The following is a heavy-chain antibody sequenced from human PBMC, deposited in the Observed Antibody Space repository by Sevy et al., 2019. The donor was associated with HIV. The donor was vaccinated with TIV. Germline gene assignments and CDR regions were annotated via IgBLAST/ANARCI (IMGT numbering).Heavy chain of an antibody. Sequence: GGSLRLSCAASGFTFSSYEMSWVRQAPGKGLEWVSSINYIDRYIKYADSVRGRFTISRDNPKNSVSLRMNSPRDDDTAMYYCARLQSCGGSCYTFDSWGQGTLVTVSS. V-gene: IGHV3-21*06. CDR3: ARLQSCGGSCYTFDS. D-gene: IGHD2-15*01. CDR2: INYIDRYI. J-gene: IGHJ4*02. CDR1: GFTFSSYE.